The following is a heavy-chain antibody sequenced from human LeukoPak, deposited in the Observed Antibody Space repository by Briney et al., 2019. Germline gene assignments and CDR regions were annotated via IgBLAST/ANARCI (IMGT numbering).Heavy chain of an antibody. V-gene: IGHV3-53*01. Sequence: PGGSLRLSCAASGFTVSSNYMSWVRQAPGQGLEWVSIIYSGGETYYADSVKGRFTISRDNAKNSLYLQMNSLRAEDTAVYYCAKDRVAAAGMQNYGWFDPWGQGTLVTVSS. CDR1: GFTVSSNY. D-gene: IGHD6-13*01. CDR2: IYSGGET. CDR3: AKDRVAAAGMQNYGWFDP. J-gene: IGHJ5*02.